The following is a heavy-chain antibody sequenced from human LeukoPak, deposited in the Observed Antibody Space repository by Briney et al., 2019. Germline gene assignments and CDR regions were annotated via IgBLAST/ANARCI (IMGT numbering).Heavy chain of an antibody. V-gene: IGHV3-23*01. CDR2: ISGSGGST. D-gene: IGHD4-17*01. J-gene: IGHJ4*02. CDR1: GFTFSRYA. Sequence: PGGSLRLSCAASGFTFSRYAMSWVRQAPGKGLEWVSAISGSGGSTYYADSVKGRFTISRDNSKNRLYLQMNSLRAEDPAVYYCAKVSWTVTTQTGLEYWGEGTLVSVSS. CDR3: AKVSWTVTTQTGLEY.